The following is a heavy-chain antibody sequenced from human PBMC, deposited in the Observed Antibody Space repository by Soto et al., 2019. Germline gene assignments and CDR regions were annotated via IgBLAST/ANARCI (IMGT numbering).Heavy chain of an antibody. CDR3: ARGGYSYGPFDY. Sequence: SETLSLTCAVSGGSISSGGYSWSWIRQPPGKGLEWIGYIYHSGSTYYNPSLKSRVTISVDRSKNQFSLKPSSVTAADTAVYYCARGGYSYGPFDYWGQGTLVTVSS. D-gene: IGHD5-18*01. CDR2: IYHSGST. CDR1: GGSISSGGYS. J-gene: IGHJ4*02. V-gene: IGHV4-30-2*01.